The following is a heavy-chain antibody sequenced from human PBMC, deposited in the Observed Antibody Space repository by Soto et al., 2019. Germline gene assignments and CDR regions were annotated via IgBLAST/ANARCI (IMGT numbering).Heavy chain of an antibody. D-gene: IGHD1-26*01. Sequence: QVQLVQSGGEVKKPGASVKVSCKASGYTFTSYGISWVRQAPGQGLEWMGRISAYNGNTNYAQKPPRRVTMTTDTSTRTAYMELRSLRADDTAVYYCARVVGALGHWFDPWGQGTLVTVSS. V-gene: IGHV1-18*01. CDR3: ARVVGALGHWFDP. CDR2: ISAYNGNT. J-gene: IGHJ5*02. CDR1: GYTFTSYG.